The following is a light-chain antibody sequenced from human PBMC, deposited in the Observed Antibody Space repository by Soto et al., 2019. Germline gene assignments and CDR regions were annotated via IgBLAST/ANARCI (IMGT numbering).Light chain of an antibody. CDR2: KAS. J-gene: IGKJ4*01. Sequence: DIQMTQSPSTLSASVGDTVTITCRASQNINKWLAWYQQRPGKAPNLLIHKASSLEGGIQSRFSGSASGTGFTLTFSSLQPDDFAAYFCLQYNVYPLTFGGGTKVDIK. CDR3: LQYNVYPLT. CDR1: QNINKW. V-gene: IGKV1-5*03.